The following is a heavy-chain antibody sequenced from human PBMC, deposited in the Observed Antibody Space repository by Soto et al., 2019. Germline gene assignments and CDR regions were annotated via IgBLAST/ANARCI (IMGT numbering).Heavy chain of an antibody. Sequence: PSETLSLTCTVSGGSISSGGYYWSWIRQHPGKGLEWIGYIYYSGSTYYNPSLKSRVTISVDTSKNQFSLKLSSVTAADTAVYYCARGELLRIYYGMDVWGQGTTVTVSS. V-gene: IGHV4-31*03. D-gene: IGHD1-26*01. CDR2: IYYSGST. CDR3: ARGELLRIYYGMDV. J-gene: IGHJ6*02. CDR1: GGSISSGGYY.